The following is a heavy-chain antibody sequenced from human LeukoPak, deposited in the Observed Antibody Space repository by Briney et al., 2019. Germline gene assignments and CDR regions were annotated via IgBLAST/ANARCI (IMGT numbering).Heavy chain of an antibody. J-gene: IGHJ3*02. CDR1: GFTFSSYS. CDR3: AREEEKWLVPLRAFDI. CDR2: ISSSSSTI. Sequence: GGSLRLSCAASGFTFSSYSMNWVRQAPGKGLEWVSYISSSSSTIYYADSVKGRFTISRDNAKNSLYLQMNSLRAEDTAVYYCAREEEKWLVPLRAFDIWGQGTMVTVSS. D-gene: IGHD6-19*01. V-gene: IGHV3-48*01.